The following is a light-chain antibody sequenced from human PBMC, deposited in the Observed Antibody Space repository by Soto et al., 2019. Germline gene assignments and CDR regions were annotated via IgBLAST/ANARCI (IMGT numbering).Light chain of an antibody. Sequence: IVVTQCAFTLSVSPGESATLSCRASQSFXSNFAWDEEKPGQAPRLLRXRKSSRATGFPARFSGSGSGKEFNLTISSLQSEEFGVYYCHQYKNWSSATFGGGTKVDI. CDR2: RKS. J-gene: IGKJ4*01. CDR3: HQYKNWSSAT. V-gene: IGKV3-15*01. CDR1: QSFXSN.